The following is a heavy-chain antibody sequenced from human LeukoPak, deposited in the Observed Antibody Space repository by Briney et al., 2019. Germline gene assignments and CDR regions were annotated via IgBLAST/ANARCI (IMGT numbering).Heavy chain of an antibody. CDR3: ARDPRWLTPDCTSTSCYENYFDP. D-gene: IGHD2-2*01. V-gene: IGHV4-38-2*02. CDR1: GYSISSGYQ. J-gene: IGHJ3*01. CDR2: IYHSGSA. Sequence: SETLSLTCAVSGYSISSGYQWAWIRQSPGKGLEWIGSIYHSGSAHYNPSLKSRVTISVETSKNQFSLKMYSVTAADTAVYYCARDPRWLTPDCTSTSCYENYFDPWGQGTMVTVSS.